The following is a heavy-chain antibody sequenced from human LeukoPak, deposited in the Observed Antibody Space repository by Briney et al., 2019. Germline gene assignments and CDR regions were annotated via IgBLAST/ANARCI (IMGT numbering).Heavy chain of an antibody. CDR1: GFTFSSYS. CDR2: ISSSGSTI. D-gene: IGHD6-6*01. CDR3: ARVLRSSWGRHFDY. V-gene: IGHV3-48*01. J-gene: IGHJ4*02. Sequence: GGSLRLSCAASGFTFSSYSMNWLRQAPGKGLEWVSYISSSGSTIYYADSVKGRSTISRDNAKNSLYLQMNSLRAEDTAVYYCARVLRSSWGRHFDYWGQGTLVTVSS.